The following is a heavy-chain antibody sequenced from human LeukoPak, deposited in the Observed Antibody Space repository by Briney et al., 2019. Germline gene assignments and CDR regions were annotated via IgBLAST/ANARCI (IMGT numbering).Heavy chain of an antibody. D-gene: IGHD3-10*01. CDR3: ASPHYYGSGSFDY. J-gene: IGHJ4*02. CDR1: AGSLSSSSW. CDR2: IYLYGTT. V-gene: IGHV4-4*02. Sequence: SETLSLTCSVSAGSLSSSSWWSWVRQSPVKGLEWIGEIYLYGTTNYNPSLKSRVTISVDTSKNQFSLKLSSVTAADPAVYYCASPHYYGSGSFDYWGQGTLVTVSS.